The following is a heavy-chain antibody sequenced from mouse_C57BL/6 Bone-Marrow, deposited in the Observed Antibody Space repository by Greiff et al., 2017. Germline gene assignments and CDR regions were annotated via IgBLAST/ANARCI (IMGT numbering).Heavy chain of an antibody. CDR2: ISSGGSYT. CDR3: ARHYGRTFAY. V-gene: IGHV5-6*01. Sequence: EVKLMESGGDLVKPGGSLKLSCAASGFTFSSYGMSWVRQTPDKRLEWVATISSGGSYTYYPDSVKGRFTISRDNAKNTLYLQMSSLKSEDTAMYYCARHYGRTFAYWGQGTLVTVSA. CDR1: GFTFSSYG. D-gene: IGHD1-1*01. J-gene: IGHJ3*01.